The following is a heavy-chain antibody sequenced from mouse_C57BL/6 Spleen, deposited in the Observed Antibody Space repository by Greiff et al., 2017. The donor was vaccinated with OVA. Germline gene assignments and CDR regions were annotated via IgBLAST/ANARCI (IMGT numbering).Heavy chain of an antibody. J-gene: IGHJ1*03. CDR1: GYTFTSYW. D-gene: IGHD1-1*01. Sequence: QVQLQQPGAELVKPGASVKLSCKASGYTFTSYWMQWVKQRPGQGLEWIGEIDPSDSYTNYNQKFKGKATLTVDTSSSTAYMQLSSLTSEDSAVYYCARSITTVVATQNYFDVWGTGTTVTVSS. CDR3: ARSITTVVATQNYFDV. CDR2: IDPSDSYT. V-gene: IGHV1-50*01.